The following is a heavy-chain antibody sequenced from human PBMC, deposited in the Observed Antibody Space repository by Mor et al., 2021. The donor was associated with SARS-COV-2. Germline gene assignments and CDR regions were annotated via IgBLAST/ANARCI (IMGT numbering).Heavy chain of an antibody. Sequence: ISRDNSKNTVYLQMDSLRAEDTAVYYCAKVSCEVLGYYFDYWGLGTLVTVSS. D-gene: IGHD2-8*02. J-gene: IGHJ4*02. V-gene: IGHV3-23*01. CDR3: AKVSCEVLGYYFDY.